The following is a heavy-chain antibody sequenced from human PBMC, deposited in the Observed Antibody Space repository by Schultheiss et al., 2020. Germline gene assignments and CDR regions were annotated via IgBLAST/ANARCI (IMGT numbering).Heavy chain of an antibody. Sequence: ASVKVSCKASGYTFTSYYMHWVRQATGQGLEWMGWMNPNSGNTGYAQKFQGRVTMTRNTSISTAYMELSSLRSEDTAVYYCARGAKTSIAAQVWFDPWGQGTLVTVYS. CDR3: ARGAKTSIAAQVWFDP. J-gene: IGHJ5*02. D-gene: IGHD6-6*01. V-gene: IGHV1-8*02. CDR2: MNPNSGNT. CDR1: GYTFTSYY.